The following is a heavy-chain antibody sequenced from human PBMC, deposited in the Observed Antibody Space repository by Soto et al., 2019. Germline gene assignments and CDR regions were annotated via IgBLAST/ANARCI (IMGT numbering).Heavy chain of an antibody. V-gene: IGHV3-49*04. D-gene: IGHD2-2*01. CDR1: GFTFGDYA. Sequence: GGSLRLSCTTSGFTFGDYAMSWVRQAPGKGLEWVGFIRSKRYGGTPEYAASVKGRISISRDDSKSIAYLEMNSLKTEDSAVYYCTRLPPHPLPAFDYWGQGTLVTVSS. J-gene: IGHJ4*02. CDR3: TRLPPHPLPAFDY. CDR2: IRSKRYGGTP.